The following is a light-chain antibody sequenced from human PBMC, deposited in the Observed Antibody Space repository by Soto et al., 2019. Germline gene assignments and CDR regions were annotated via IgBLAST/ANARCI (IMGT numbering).Light chain of an antibody. Sequence: QSVLTQPPSVSGSPGQSVTISCTGTSSDIGGYNYVSWYQQLPGKAPKLMIYDVSKRPSGVPDRFSGSNSGNTASLTISGLQAEDEADYYCCSYAGTTHVFGTGTKVPVL. CDR3: CSYAGTTHV. J-gene: IGLJ1*01. CDR2: DVS. CDR1: SSDIGGYNY. V-gene: IGLV2-11*01.